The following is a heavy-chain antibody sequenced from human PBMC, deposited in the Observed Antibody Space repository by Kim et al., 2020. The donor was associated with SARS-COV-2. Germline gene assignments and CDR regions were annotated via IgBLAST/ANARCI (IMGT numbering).Heavy chain of an antibody. Sequence: GGSLRLSCAASGFTVSSNYMSWVRQAPGKGLEWVSVIYSGGSTYYADSVKGRFTISRDNSKNTLYLQMNSLRAEDTAVYYCARGGDIVVVNSLDWYFDLWGRGTLVTVSS. CDR3: ARGGDIVVVNSLDWYFDL. CDR2: IYSGGST. J-gene: IGHJ2*01. V-gene: IGHV3-53*01. CDR1: GFTVSSNY. D-gene: IGHD2-15*01.